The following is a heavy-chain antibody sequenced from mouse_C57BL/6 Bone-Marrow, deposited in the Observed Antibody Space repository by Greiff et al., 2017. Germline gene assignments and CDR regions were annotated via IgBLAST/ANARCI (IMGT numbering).Heavy chain of an antibody. J-gene: IGHJ2*01. CDR1: GFTFTDYY. D-gene: IGHD1-1*01. CDR2: IRNKANGYTT. Sequence: EVKLVESGGGLVQPGGSLSLSCAASGFTFTDYYMSWVRQPPGKALEWLGFIRNKANGYTTEYSASVKGRFTISRDNSQSILYLQMNALRAEDSATYYCAKSSDGTVYFDYWGQGTTLTVSS. V-gene: IGHV7-3*01. CDR3: AKSSDGTVYFDY.